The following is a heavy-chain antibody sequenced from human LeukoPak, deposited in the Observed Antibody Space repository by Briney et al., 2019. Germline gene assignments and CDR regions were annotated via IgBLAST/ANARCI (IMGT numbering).Heavy chain of an antibody. CDR3: ARHFAYSSSSYFDY. CDR1: GGSVSSYY. CDR2: VYYTGST. V-gene: IGHV4-59*08. Sequence: SETLSLTCSVSGGSVSSYYWSWIRQPPGKGLEWIGYVYYTGSTNYNPSLKSRVTMFEDKSKNQFSLRLYSVTVADTAVYYCARHFAYSSSSYFDYWGQGSLVTVS. D-gene: IGHD6-6*01. J-gene: IGHJ4*02.